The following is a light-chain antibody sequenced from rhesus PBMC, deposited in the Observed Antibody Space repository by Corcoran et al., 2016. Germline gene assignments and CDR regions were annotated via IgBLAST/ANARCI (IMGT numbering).Light chain of an antibody. J-gene: IGKJ3*01. CDR3: QHGYGTPFT. V-gene: IGKV1-74*01. CDR1: ENVNNY. Sequence: IQMPQSPSSLSASVGDRVTITCRASENVNNYLNWYQQKPGKAPKLLIYKASTLQSGVPSRFSGSGSGTDYPFTISSLQPEDVATYYCQHGYGTPFTFGPGTKLDIK. CDR2: KAS.